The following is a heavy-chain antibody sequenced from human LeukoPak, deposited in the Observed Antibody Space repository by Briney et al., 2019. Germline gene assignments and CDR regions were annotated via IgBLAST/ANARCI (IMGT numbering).Heavy chain of an antibody. CDR2: INHSGST. V-gene: IGHV4-34*01. CDR3: ATLRSQSFDP. CDR1: GGSFSGYY. Sequence: SETLSLTCAVYGGSFSGYYWSWIRQPPGKGLEWIGEINHSGSTNYNPSLKSRVTISVDTSKNQFSLKLSSVTAADTAVYYCATLRSQSFDPWGQGTLVTVSS. J-gene: IGHJ5*02.